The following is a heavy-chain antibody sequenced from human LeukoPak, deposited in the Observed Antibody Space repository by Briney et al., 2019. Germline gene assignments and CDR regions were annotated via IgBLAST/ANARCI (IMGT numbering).Heavy chain of an antibody. CDR3: ASQDASIYSESSTSPTYSD. CDR1: GGTFTSYA. Sequence: ASVKVSCKASGGTFTSYAFNWVRQAPGQGLEWMGRIIPSFDSAHYAQRFQGRITITTDESSTTAYMTLSSLTSDDTAVYYCASQDASIYSESSTSPTYSDWGQGTLVTVSS. CDR2: IIPSFDSA. J-gene: IGHJ4*02. V-gene: IGHV1-69*05. D-gene: IGHD3-22*01.